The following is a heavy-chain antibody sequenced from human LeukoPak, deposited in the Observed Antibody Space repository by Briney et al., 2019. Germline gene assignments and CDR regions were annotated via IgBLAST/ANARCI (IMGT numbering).Heavy chain of an antibody. V-gene: IGHV4-61*01. CDR1: GGSPTSTTYY. Sequence: SETLSLTCSLSGGSPTSTTYYWSWIRHPPGKGLEWIAYIYSRGNTNNNPSLKTRLTISVHTSKNQCTLKRSPVTPAATPAYHCAREEPVLYQRVEYFFDYGGQGTLVTVSS. D-gene: IGHD2-2*01. CDR2: IYSRGNT. CDR3: AREEPVLYQRVEYFFDY. J-gene: IGHJ4*02.